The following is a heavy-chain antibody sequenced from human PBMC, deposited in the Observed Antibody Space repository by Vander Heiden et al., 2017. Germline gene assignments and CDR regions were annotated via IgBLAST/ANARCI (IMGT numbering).Heavy chain of an antibody. CDR1: GFTFSGYG. V-gene: IGHV3-33*01. J-gene: IGHJ3*02. CDR3: ARVELLWFGYDAFDI. Sequence: QVQLVESGGGVVQPGRSLRLPCAASGFTFSGYGMHWVRQAPGKGLEWVAVIWYDGSNKYYADSVKGRFTISRDNSKNTLYLQMNSLRAEDTAVYYCARVELLWFGYDAFDIWGQGTMVTVSS. CDR2: IWYDGSNK. D-gene: IGHD3-10*01.